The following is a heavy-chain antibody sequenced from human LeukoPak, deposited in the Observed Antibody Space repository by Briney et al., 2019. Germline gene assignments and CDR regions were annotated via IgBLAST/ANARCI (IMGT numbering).Heavy chain of an antibody. J-gene: IGHJ4*02. D-gene: IGHD4-23*01. CDR2: IKGDGSAK. CDR3: ARDAGFGGNSDF. V-gene: IGHV3-7*01. Sequence: TGGSLRLSCAASGFTFNIYWMMWVRQAPGKGLERVAYIKGDGSAKHYVDSVRGRFTISRDNAENSLYLQMNSLRTEDTAVYYCARDAGFGGNSDFWGQGTLVTVSS. CDR1: GFTFNIYW.